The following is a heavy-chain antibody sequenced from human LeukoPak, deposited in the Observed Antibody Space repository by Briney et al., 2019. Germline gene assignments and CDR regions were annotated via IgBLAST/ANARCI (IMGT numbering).Heavy chain of an antibody. Sequence: PGGSLRLSCAASGFTFSNYAMSWVRQAPGKGLEWVSHITGSGNNIYYADSVKGRFTISRDNSKNTLFLQMSSLRAEDTAVFYCAKADGSGNYYNVFDSWGQGTLVTVSS. D-gene: IGHD3-10*01. V-gene: IGHV3-23*01. J-gene: IGHJ4*02. CDR1: GFTFSNYA. CDR3: AKADGSGNYYNVFDS. CDR2: ITGSGNNI.